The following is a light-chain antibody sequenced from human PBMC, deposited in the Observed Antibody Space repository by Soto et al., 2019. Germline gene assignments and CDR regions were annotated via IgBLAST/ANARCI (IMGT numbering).Light chain of an antibody. CDR2: EVS. V-gene: IGLV2-14*01. Sequence: QSALTQPASMSGSPGQSITISCTGTSSDVGAYDYVSWYQQHPGKAPKFMLYEVSNRPSGLSNRFSGSKSGNTASLTISGLQAEDEADYYCSSYTTSNTWVFGGGTKLTVL. J-gene: IGLJ3*02. CDR1: SSDVGAYDY. CDR3: SSYTTSNTWV.